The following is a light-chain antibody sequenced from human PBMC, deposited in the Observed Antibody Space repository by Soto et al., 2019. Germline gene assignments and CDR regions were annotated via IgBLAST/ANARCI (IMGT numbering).Light chain of an antibody. CDR3: QQYYSTPPVT. CDR2: WAS. CDR1: QSVLYSSNNKNY. J-gene: IGKJ3*01. V-gene: IGKV4-1*01. Sequence: DIVMTQSPDSRAVSLGERATINCKSSQSVLYSSNNKNYLAWYQQKPGQPPKLLIYWASTRESGVPDRFSGSGSGTDFTLTISSLQAEDVAVYYCQQYYSTPPVTFGPGTKVDIK.